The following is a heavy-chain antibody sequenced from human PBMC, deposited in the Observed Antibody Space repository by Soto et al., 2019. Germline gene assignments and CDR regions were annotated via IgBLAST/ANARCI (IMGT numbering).Heavy chain of an antibody. CDR2: ISYDGSNK. Sequence: GGSLRLSCAASGFTFSSYAMHWVRQAPGKGLEWVAVISYDGSNKYYADSVKGRFTISRDNSKNTLCLQMNSLRAEDTAVYYCXXXXLPNAXXXXXXXXXXPXFDPWGQGALVTVSS. V-gene: IGHV3-30-3*01. CDR3: XXXXLPNAXXXXXXXXXXPXFDP. J-gene: IGHJ5*02. D-gene: IGHD1-1*01. CDR1: GFTFSSYA.